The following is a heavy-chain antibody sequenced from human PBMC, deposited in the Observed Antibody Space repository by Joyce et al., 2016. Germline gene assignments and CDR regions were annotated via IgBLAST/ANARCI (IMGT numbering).Heavy chain of an antibody. CDR3: AKADVYFDTTSNYYFES. CDR1: GFTFRSRA. D-gene: IGHD3-22*01. CDR2: ITGGGGSQ. Sequence: EVQLLESGGGLIQPGGSLTLSCAASGFTFRSRAMTWVRQAPGKGLEWVASITGGGGSQDYGDSVKGRFIISRVNSKNMVSLQMNDLRAEDTAIYYCAKADVYFDTTSNYYFESWGQGTLVTVSS. J-gene: IGHJ4*02. V-gene: IGHV3-23*02.